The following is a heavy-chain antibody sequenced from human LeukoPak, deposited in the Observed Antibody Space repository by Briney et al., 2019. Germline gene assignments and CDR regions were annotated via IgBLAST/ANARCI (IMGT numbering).Heavy chain of an antibody. Sequence: GGSLRLSCAASGFTFSSYSMNWVRQAPGKGLEWVSYISSSSSTIYYADSVKGRFTISRDNAKNSLYLQMNSLRAEDTAVYYCARDNVSPVPNTSIAGTVDYWGQGTLVTVSS. J-gene: IGHJ4*02. CDR1: GFTFSSYS. V-gene: IGHV3-48*01. CDR3: ARDNVSPVPNTSIAGTVDY. CDR2: ISSSSSTI. D-gene: IGHD6-13*01.